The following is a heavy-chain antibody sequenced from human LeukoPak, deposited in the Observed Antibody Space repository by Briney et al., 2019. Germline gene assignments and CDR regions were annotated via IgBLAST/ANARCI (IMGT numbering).Heavy chain of an antibody. D-gene: IGHD1-1*01. CDR2: ISYSGGT. Sequence: PSETLSLTCTVSGGSISSYYWSWIRQPPGKGLEWIGYISYSGGTNYNPSLKSRVTMSVDTSKNQFSLQVNSVTPDDTAVYYCARGVERIDYWGQGTLVTVSS. V-gene: IGHV4-59*12. CDR1: GGSISSYY. CDR3: ARGVERIDY. J-gene: IGHJ4*02.